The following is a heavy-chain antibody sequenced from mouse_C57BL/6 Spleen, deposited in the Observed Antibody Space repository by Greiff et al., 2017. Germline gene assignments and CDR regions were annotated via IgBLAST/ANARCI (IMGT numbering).Heavy chain of an antibody. CDR1: GYSFTGYY. Sequence: EVQLQQSGPELVKPGASVKISCKASGYSFTGYYMNWVKQSPEKSLEWIGEINPSTGGTTYNQKFKAKATLTVDKSSSTAYMQLKSLTAEDSAVXYCERSYGRSYDAMDYWGQGTSVTVSS. J-gene: IGHJ4*01. D-gene: IGHD1-1*01. V-gene: IGHV1-42*01. CDR3: ERSYGRSYDAMDY. CDR2: INPSTGGT.